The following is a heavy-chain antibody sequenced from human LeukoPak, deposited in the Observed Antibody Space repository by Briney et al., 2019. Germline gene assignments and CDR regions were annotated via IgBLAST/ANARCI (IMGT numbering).Heavy chain of an antibody. J-gene: IGHJ5*02. CDR2: INPNSGGT. CDR1: GYTFTGYY. V-gene: IGHV1-2*02. D-gene: IGHD2-8*01. Sequence: ASLKVSCTASGYTFTGYYMHWGREPPGHRLECMGGINPNSGGTNYAQKFKGRVTMTRDTSISTAYMELSRLRSDDTAVYYCARAIKGMVYAGNNWFDPWGQGTLVTVSS. CDR3: ARAIKGMVYAGNNWFDP.